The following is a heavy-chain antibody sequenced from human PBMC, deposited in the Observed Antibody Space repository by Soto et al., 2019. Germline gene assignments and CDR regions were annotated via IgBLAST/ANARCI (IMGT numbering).Heavy chain of an antibody. CDR3: ARGAPRYCRGGSCCYARDS. CDR1: CGAIRSYY. V-gene: IGHV4-59*12. Sequence: PSETLSLTGTGSCGAIRSYYWSWSRQPPGKGLEWIGYIYCSGSANYNPSLKSRVTISVDTSKNQFPLKLSSVTAADTAVYYCARGAPRYCRGGSCCYARDSWGQGTLVTVSA. D-gene: IGHD2-15*01. J-gene: IGHJ4*02. CDR2: IYCSGSA.